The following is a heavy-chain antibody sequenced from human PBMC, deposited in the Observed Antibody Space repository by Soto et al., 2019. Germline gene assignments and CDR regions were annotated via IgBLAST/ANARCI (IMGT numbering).Heavy chain of an antibody. CDR3: AKAAVACTGKWAWVAS. V-gene: IGHV3-23*01. D-gene: IGHD6-19*01. CDR1: RFTFSDYA. CDR2: IGGTGADT. J-gene: IGHJ5*02. Sequence: DVQLLESGGGLVQPGGSLTLSCAASRFTFSDYAMSWVRQAPGKGLEWVSAIGGTGADTYYADSVRGRFTVSRDNSKNTFFLQLNSLRDEDTAVYYCAKAAVACTGKWAWVASWGQGTMVTVSS.